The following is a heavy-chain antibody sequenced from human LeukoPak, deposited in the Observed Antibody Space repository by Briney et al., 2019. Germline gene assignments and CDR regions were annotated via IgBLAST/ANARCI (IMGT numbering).Heavy chain of an antibody. J-gene: IGHJ1*01. Sequence: ASVKVSCKASGYTFTSYGISWVRQAPGQGLEWMGWINPNSGGTNYAQKFQGRVTMTRDTSISTAYMELNSLRSDDTAVYYCARVECSSTSCYQYFHHWGQGTLVTVSS. CDR1: GYTFTSYG. CDR3: ARVECSSTSCYQYFHH. D-gene: IGHD2-2*01. CDR2: INPNSGGT. V-gene: IGHV1-2*02.